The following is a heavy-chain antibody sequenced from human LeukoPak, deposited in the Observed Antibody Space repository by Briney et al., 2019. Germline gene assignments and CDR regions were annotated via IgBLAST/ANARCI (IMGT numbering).Heavy chain of an antibody. V-gene: IGHV1-46*01. J-gene: IGHJ6*02. Sequence: ASVKVSCKASGYTFTSYYMHWVRQAPGQGLEWMGIINPSGGSTTYAQKFQGRVTMTRDTSTTTVYMELSSLRSEDTAVYYCARGNYGDSFSYYYGMDLWGQGTTVTVSS. CDR3: ARGNYGDSFSYYYGMDL. CDR1: GYTFTSYY. CDR2: INPSGGST. D-gene: IGHD4-17*01.